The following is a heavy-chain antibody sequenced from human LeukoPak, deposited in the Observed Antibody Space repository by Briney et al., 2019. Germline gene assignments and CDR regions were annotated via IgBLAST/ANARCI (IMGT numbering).Heavy chain of an antibody. CDR3: ANAKVGATILFDY. CDR1: GFTFSSYG. CDR2: IRYDGSNK. D-gene: IGHD1-26*01. V-gene: IGHV3-30*02. Sequence: GGSLRLSCAASGFTFSSYGMHWVRRAPGKGLEGVAFIRYDGSNKYYADSVKGRFTISRDNSKNTLYLQMNSLRAEDTAVYYCANAKVGATILFDYWGQGTLVTVSS. J-gene: IGHJ4*02.